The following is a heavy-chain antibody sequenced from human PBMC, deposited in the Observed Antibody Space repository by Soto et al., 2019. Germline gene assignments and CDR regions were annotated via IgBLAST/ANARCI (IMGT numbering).Heavy chain of an antibody. D-gene: IGHD3-22*01. J-gene: IGHJ6*02. CDR2: ISYDGSNK. CDR3: AKERGYYDSSGHYYYYYGMDV. CDR1: GFTFSSYG. V-gene: IGHV3-30*18. Sequence: QVQLVESGGGVVQPGRSLRLSCAASGFTFSSYGMHWVRQAPGKGLEWVAVISYDGSNKYYADSVKGRFTISRDNSKNTLYLQMNSLRAEDTAVYYCAKERGYYDSSGHYYYYYGMDVWGQGTTVTVSS.